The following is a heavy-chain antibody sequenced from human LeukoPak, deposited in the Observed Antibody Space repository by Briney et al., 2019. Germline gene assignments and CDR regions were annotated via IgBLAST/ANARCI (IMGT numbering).Heavy chain of an antibody. CDR3: ARRMTTAGYFDH. Sequence: RASETLSLTCAVYGGSFSGYYWSWIRQPPGKGLEWIWYIYYSGSTYYNPSLESRVTISKDTSKNQFSLKLSSVAAADTALYYCARRMTTAGYFDHWGQGTLVTVSS. CDR2: IYYSGST. V-gene: IGHV4-34*09. CDR1: GGSFSGYY. J-gene: IGHJ4*02. D-gene: IGHD6-13*01.